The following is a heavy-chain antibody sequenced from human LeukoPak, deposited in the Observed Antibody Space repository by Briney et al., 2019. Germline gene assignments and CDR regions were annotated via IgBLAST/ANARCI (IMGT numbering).Heavy chain of an antibody. CDR2: MNPNSGNT. V-gene: IGHV1-8*03. Sequence: ASVKVSCKASGYTFISYDINWVRQATGQGLEWMGWMNPNSGNTGYAQKFQGRVTITRNTSISTAYMELSSLRSEDTAVYYCARGHYYYYMDVWGKGTTVTVSS. CDR3: ARGHYYYYMDV. J-gene: IGHJ6*03. CDR1: GYTFISYD.